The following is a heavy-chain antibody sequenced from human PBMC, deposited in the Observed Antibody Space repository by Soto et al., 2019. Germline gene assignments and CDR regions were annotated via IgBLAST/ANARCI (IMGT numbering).Heavy chain of an antibody. V-gene: IGHV3-9*01. J-gene: IGHJ4*02. CDR3: AKATRLTDTGSD. CDR1: GFTFDAYA. D-gene: IGHD2-8*02. CDR2: ISWNRVAI. Sequence: EVQLVESGGGLVQPGRSLRLSCAASGFTFDAYALHWVRQVPGKGLEWVSGISWNRVAIHYADSVKGRFTISRDNAKNSLYLQMNNLRGEDTALYYCAKATRLTDTGSDWGQGTLVTVSS.